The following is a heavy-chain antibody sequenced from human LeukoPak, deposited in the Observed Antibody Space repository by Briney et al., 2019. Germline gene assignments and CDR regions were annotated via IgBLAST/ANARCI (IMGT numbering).Heavy chain of an antibody. J-gene: IGHJ4*02. CDR3: ATWGYGSGSYYNGFWNY. D-gene: IGHD3-10*01. CDR2: FYPEDGET. CDR1: GYTLTELS. V-gene: IGHV1-24*01. Sequence: ASVTVSFKVSGYTLTELSMHWVRQAPGQGLEWMGGFYPEDGETIYAQKFQGRVTMTEDTSTDTAYMELSSLRSEDTAVYYCATWGYGSGSYYNGFWNYWGQGTLVTVSS.